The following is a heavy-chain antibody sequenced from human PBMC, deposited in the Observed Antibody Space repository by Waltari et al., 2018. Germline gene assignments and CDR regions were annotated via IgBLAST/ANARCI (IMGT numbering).Heavy chain of an antibody. CDR3: AKDYCAGGSCYIDH. Sequence: QEQLVESGGGVVQPGTSLSLSCAASEFTFSNYGMHWVRQAPGKGLEWVASILYDGSKAFYGDSLKGRFAISRDNAKKTLFLQMDSLRPEDTAVYYCAKDYCAGGSCYIDHWGLGTLVTVSS. J-gene: IGHJ4*02. CDR2: ILYDGSKA. CDR1: EFTFSNYG. D-gene: IGHD2-15*01. V-gene: IGHV3-30*18.